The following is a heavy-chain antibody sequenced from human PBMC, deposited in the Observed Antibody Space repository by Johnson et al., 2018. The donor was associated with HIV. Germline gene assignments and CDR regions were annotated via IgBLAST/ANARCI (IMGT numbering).Heavy chain of an antibody. J-gene: IGHJ3*02. V-gene: IGHV3-30*04. Sequence: QEKLVESGGGLARPGASLRLSCAASGFTFSSYAMHWVRQAPGKGLEWVAVISYDGSNKYYADSVKGRFTISRDNSKNTLYLQMNSLRAEDTAVYYCASDWGSRHAFDIWGQGTMVTVSS. CDR2: ISYDGSNK. D-gene: IGHD7-27*01. CDR1: GFTFSSYA. CDR3: ASDWGSRHAFDI.